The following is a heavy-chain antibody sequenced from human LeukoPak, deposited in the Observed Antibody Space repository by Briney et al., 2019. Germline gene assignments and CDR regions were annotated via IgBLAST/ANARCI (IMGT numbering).Heavy chain of an antibody. J-gene: IGHJ4*02. CDR3: VTSGYNSGDY. D-gene: IGHD3-22*01. Sequence: PGRSLRLSCAASGFTFSSYAMHWVRQAPGKGLEWVAVISYDGSNKYYADSVKGRFTISRDNSKNTLYLQMNSLRSEDTAVSYCVTSGYNSGDYWGQGTLVTVSS. CDR2: ISYDGSNK. V-gene: IGHV3-30-3*01. CDR1: GFTFSSYA.